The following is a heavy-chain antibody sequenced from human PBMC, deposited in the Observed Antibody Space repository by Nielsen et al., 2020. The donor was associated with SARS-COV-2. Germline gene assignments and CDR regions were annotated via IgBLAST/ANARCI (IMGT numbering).Heavy chain of an antibody. CDR2: IKQDGSEK. Sequence: GGSLRLSCAASGFTFSNYWMSWVRQAPGKGLEWVANIKQDGSEKYYVDSVKGRFTISRDNAKNSLYLQMNSLRAEDTAVYYCARDLIAVAGTSVFDYWGQGTLVTVSS. CDR1: GFTFSNYW. CDR3: ARDLIAVAGTSVFDY. J-gene: IGHJ4*02. D-gene: IGHD6-19*01. V-gene: IGHV3-7*01.